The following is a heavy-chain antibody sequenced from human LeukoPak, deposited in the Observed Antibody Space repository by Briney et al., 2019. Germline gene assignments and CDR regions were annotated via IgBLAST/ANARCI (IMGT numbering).Heavy chain of an antibody. CDR2: INPNSGGT. V-gene: IGHV1-2*02. J-gene: IGHJ4*02. CDR3: ARLYLQNCSGGSCYSGYFDY. Sequence: ASVKVSCKASGYTFTGYYMHWVRQAPGQGLEWMGWINPNSGGTNYAQKFQGRVTMTRDTSISTAYMELSRLRSDDTAVYYCARLYLQNCSGGSCYSGYFDYWGQGTLVPVSS. D-gene: IGHD2-15*01. CDR1: GYTFTGYY.